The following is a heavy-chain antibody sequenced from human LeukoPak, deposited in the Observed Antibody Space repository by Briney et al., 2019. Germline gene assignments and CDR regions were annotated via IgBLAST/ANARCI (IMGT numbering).Heavy chain of an antibody. J-gene: IGHJ4*02. CDR3: VRKAPSGFHDS. CDR1: GFPFSSFG. CDR2: ISAGGGST. D-gene: IGHD3-22*01. V-gene: IGHV3-23*01. Sequence: GGSLRLSCTTSGFPFSSFGMSWVRQAPGEGLEWVSGISAGGGSTPYADSVKGRFLISRDNSRSTLYMQMNNLRADDTAVYFCVRKAPSGFHDSWGQGTLVTVSS.